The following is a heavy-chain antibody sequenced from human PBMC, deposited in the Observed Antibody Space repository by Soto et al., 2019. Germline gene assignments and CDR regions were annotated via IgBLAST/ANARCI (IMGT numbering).Heavy chain of an antibody. CDR3: AHRISTPYYYYGMDV. Sequence: QITLKESGPTLVKPTQTLTLTCTFSGFSLSTSGVGVGWIRQPPGKALEWLALIYWDDDKRYSPSLKSRLSIXMDXSXTQVVLTMTNMDPVDTATYYCAHRISTPYYYYGMDVWGQGTTVTVSS. CDR2: IYWDDDK. J-gene: IGHJ6*02. CDR1: GFSLSTSGVG. V-gene: IGHV2-5*02.